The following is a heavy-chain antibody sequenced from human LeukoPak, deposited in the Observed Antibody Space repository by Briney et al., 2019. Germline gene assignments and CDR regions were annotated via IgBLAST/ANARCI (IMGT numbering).Heavy chain of an antibody. Sequence: ASVKVYCKASGYTFTTYGISWVRQAPGQGLEWMGWIYTYNGNANYAQKFQGRVTLTSDTSTTTAYMELRSLTSDDTAVYYCARDSSPVAGMGRFWGQGTLVTVSS. CDR1: GYTFTTYG. CDR3: ARDSSPVAGMGRF. D-gene: IGHD6-19*01. V-gene: IGHV1-18*01. CDR2: IYTYNGNA. J-gene: IGHJ4*02.